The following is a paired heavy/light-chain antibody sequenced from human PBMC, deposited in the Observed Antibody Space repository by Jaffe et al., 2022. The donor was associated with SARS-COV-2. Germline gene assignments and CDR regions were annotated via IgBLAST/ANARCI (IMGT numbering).Light chain of an antibody. CDR3: QQYGSTGLT. Sequence: EIVLTQSPGTLSLSPGERATLSCRASQSVSSKYLAWYQQKPGQAPRLLIYGASSRATGIPDRFSGGGSGTDFTLTISRLEPEDFAVYYCQQYGSTGLTFGGGTKVEIK. V-gene: IGKV3-20*01. CDR1: QSVSSKY. J-gene: IGKJ4*01. CDR2: GAS.
Heavy chain of an antibody. CDR3: ARHSSGWYTEYFQH. CDR2: IYYSGST. CDR1: GGSVSSSSYY. D-gene: IGHD6-19*01. J-gene: IGHJ1*01. V-gene: IGHV4-39*01. Sequence: QVQLQESGPGLVKPSETLSLTCTVSGGSVSSSSYYWGWIRQPPGKGLEWIGSIYYSGSTYYNPSLKSRATISVDTSNNQFSLKLSSVTAADTAVYYCARHSSGWYTEYFQHWGQGTLVTASS.